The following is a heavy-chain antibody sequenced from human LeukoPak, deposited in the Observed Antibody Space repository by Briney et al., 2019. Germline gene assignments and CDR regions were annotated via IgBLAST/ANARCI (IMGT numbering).Heavy chain of an antibody. CDR3: ARGPVTRFEI. CDR1: GFIVSSNY. J-gene: IGHJ3*02. Sequence: GGSLRLSCAASGFIVSSNYMRWFRRAPGEGLVWGLVIYSGGTTYYAHSVKGRFTISIDKSNNPLYLQMNTLTAEDTAVYYCARGPVTRFEIWYRGKMVIVSS. V-gene: IGHV3-53*01. D-gene: IGHD4-17*01. CDR2: IYSGGTT.